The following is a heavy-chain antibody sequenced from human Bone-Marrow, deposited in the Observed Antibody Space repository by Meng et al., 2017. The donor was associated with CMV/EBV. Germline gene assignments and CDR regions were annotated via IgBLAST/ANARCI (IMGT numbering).Heavy chain of an antibody. CDR3: AKDFPPPGVGMDV. CDR2: IRYDGSNK. Sequence: GESLKISCAASGFTFSSYGMHWVRQAPGKGLEWVAFIRYDGSNKYYADSVKGRFTISRDNSKNMLYLQMNSLRAEDTAVYYCAKDFPPPGVGMDVWGQGTTVTVSS. J-gene: IGHJ6*02. CDR1: GFTFSSYG. V-gene: IGHV3-30*02. D-gene: IGHD2-8*01.